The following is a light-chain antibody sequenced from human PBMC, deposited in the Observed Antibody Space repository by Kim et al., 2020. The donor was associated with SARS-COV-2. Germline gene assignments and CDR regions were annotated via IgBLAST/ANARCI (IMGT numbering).Light chain of an antibody. CDR2: DAS. Sequence: SCSPGERATLSCRASQSVSSYLAWYQQNPGQAPRLLIYDASNRATGIPARFSGSGSGTDFTLTISSLEPEDFAVYYCQQRSNWITFGQGTRLEIK. CDR1: QSVSSY. J-gene: IGKJ5*01. CDR3: QQRSNWIT. V-gene: IGKV3-11*01.